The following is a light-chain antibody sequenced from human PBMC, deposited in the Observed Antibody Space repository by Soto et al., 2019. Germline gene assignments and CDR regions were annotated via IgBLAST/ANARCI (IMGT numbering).Light chain of an antibody. Sequence: QSVLTQPASVSGSPGQSITISCTGTSSDVGGYNYVSWYQQHPGKAPKLMIYDVSNRPSGVSNRFSGSKSGNTASLAISGLQAEDEADYYCSSYTSRSTHVFXTGTKVTVL. V-gene: IGLV2-14*01. CDR3: SSYTSRSTHV. CDR1: SSDVGGYNY. CDR2: DVS. J-gene: IGLJ1*01.